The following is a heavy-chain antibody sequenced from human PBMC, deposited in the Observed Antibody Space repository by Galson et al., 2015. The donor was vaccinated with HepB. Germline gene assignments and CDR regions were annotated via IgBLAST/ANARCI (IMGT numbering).Heavy chain of an antibody. Sequence: SLRLSCAASGFTFSRYAMNWVRQAPGEGLEWVSGISGSGDNTNCAESVKGRFTISRDNSKNTLYLQVNSLGAEDTAVYFCAKGRAVGGSCYNYWGQGTLVTVSS. D-gene: IGHD2-15*01. J-gene: IGHJ4*02. CDR3: AKGRAVGGSCYNY. CDR2: ISGSGDNT. V-gene: IGHV3-23*01. CDR1: GFTFSRYA.